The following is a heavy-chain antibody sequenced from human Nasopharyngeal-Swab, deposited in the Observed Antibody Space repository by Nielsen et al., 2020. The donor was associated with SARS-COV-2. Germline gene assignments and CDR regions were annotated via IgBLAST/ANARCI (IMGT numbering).Heavy chain of an antibody. CDR2: IYYSGST. CDR3: AREPYSNYAGGFDY. D-gene: IGHD4-11*01. J-gene: IGHJ4*02. Sequence: SETLSLTCTVSGGSISSDYWSWIRQPPGKGLEWIGYIYYSGSTNYNPSLKSRVTISVDTSKNQFSLKLSSVTAADTAVYYCAREPYSNYAGGFDYWGQGTLVTVSS. V-gene: IGHV4-59*01. CDR1: GGSISSDY.